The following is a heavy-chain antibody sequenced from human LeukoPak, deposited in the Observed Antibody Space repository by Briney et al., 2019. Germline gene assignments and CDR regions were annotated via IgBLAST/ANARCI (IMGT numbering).Heavy chain of an antibody. J-gene: IGHJ4*02. Sequence: PGGSLRLSCAASGFTFSSYAMSWVRQAPGRGLECVSAISGSGGSTYYADSVKGRFTISRDNSKNTLYLQMNSLRAEDTAVYYCAKVGDYDYVWGSYRLYYFDYWGQGTLVTVSS. CDR3: AKVGDYDYVWGSYRLYYFDY. CDR1: GFTFSSYA. CDR2: ISGSGGST. D-gene: IGHD3-16*02. V-gene: IGHV3-23*01.